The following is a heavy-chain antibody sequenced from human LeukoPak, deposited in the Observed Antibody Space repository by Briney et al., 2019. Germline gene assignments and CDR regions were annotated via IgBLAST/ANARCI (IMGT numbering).Heavy chain of an antibody. V-gene: IGHV4-61*01. CDR1: GGSVSSGSYY. D-gene: IGHD6-19*01. CDR3: AREAVAGSIDY. CDR2: IYYSGST. Sequence: PSETLSLTCTVSGGSVSSGSYYWGWIRQPPGKGLEWIGYIYYSGSTNYNPSLKSRVTISVDTSKNQFSLKLSSVTAADTAVYYCAREAVAGSIDYWGQGTLVTVSS. J-gene: IGHJ4*02.